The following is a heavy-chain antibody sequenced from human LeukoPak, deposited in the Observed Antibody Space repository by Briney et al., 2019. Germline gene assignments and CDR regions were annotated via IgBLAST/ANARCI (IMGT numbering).Heavy chain of an antibody. CDR3: ARGGIVVVPAARYNWFDP. V-gene: IGHV1-2*02. J-gene: IGHJ5*02. CDR2: IDPNSGGT. CDR1: GYTFTGYY. Sequence: VASVKVSCKASGYTFTGYYMHWVRQAPGQGLEWMGWIDPNSGGTNYAQKFQGRVTMTRDTSISTAYMELSRLRSDDTAVYYCARGGIVVVPAARYNWFDPWGQGTLVTVSS. D-gene: IGHD2-2*01.